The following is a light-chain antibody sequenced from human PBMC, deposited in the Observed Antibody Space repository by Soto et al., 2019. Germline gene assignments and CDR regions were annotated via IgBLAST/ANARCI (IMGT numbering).Light chain of an antibody. CDR1: QSVSSSY. J-gene: IGKJ4*01. CDR3: QQYGSSPPTT. Sequence: EIVLTQSPGTLSLSPGERATLSCRASQSVSSSYLAWYQQKPGQAPRLLIYGASSRATGIPDRLSGSGSGTAFTVTISRLEPEDFAVYYCQQYGSSPPTTFGGGTKVEIK. V-gene: IGKV3-20*01. CDR2: GAS.